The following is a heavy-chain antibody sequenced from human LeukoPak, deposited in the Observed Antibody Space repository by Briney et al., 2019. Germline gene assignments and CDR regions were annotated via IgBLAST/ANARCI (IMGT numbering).Heavy chain of an antibody. CDR3: AKDRVFRAYCSGGSCPFDY. D-gene: IGHD2-15*01. Sequence: GGSLRLSCAASGFTFSSYAMSWVRQAPGKGLEWVSAISGSGGSTYYADSVKGRFTISRDNSKNTLYLQMNSLRAEDTAVYYCAKDRVFRAYCSGGSCPFDYWGQGTLVTVSS. J-gene: IGHJ4*02. CDR1: GFTFSSYA. V-gene: IGHV3-23*01. CDR2: ISGSGGST.